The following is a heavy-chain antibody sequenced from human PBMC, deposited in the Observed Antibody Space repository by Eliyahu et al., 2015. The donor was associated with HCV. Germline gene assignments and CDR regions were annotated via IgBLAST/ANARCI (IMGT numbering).Heavy chain of an antibody. CDR2: IYYSGNT. D-gene: IGHD6-19*01. CDR1: GGSFXGXX. CDR3: AREYSSGWFGTNSGGSFDY. J-gene: IGHJ4*02. V-gene: IGHV4-59*01. Sequence: QVQLQESGPGLVRPSETLSLSCTVSGGSFXGXXWSWXRQXPGKGLEWIGYIYYSGNTNYNPSLKSRVTISVDTAKNQFSLKVRSVTAADTAVYYCAREYSSGWFGTNSGGSFDYWGQGTLVSVSS.